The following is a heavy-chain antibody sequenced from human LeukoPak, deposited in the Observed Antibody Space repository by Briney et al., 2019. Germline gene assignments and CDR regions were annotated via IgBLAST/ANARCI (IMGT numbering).Heavy chain of an antibody. D-gene: IGHD6-13*01. V-gene: IGHV4-59*08. CDR1: GGSISSYY. Sequence: SETLSLTCTVSGGSISSYYWSWIRQPPGKGLEWIGYIYYSGSTNYNPSLKSRVTISVDTSKSQFSLKLSSVTAADTAVYYCASSDSTLDAFDIWGQGTMVTVSS. CDR3: ASSDSTLDAFDI. CDR2: IYYSGST. J-gene: IGHJ3*02.